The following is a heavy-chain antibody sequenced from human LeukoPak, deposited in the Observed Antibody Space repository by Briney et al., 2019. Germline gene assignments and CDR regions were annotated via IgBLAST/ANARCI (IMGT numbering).Heavy chain of an antibody. CDR1: GYTFTGYY. V-gene: IGHV1-2*06. D-gene: IGHD4-17*01. CDR3: ARENYGDRLRIDY. J-gene: IGHJ4*02. CDR2: INPNSGGT. Sequence: ASVKVSCKASGYTFTGYYMHWVRQAPGQGLEWMGRINPNSGGTNYAQKFQGRVTMTRDTSISTAYMELSRLRSDDTAVYYCARENYGDRLRIDYWGQGTLVTVSS.